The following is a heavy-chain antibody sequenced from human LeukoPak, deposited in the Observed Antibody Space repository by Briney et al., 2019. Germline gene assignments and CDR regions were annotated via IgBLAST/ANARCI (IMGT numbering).Heavy chain of an antibody. D-gene: IGHD3-10*01. J-gene: IGHJ4*02. CDR2: IYSGGST. CDR1: GFTFSDAW. Sequence: GGSLRLSCAASGFTFSDAWMSWVRQAPGKGLEWVSIIYSGGSTYYADSVKGRFTISRDNSKNTLYLQMNSLRAEDTAVYYCARVTGSYYPFDYWGQGTLVTVSS. CDR3: ARVTGSYYPFDY. V-gene: IGHV3-53*01.